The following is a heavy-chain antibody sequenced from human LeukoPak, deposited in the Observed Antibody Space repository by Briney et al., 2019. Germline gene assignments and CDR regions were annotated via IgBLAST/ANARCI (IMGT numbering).Heavy chain of an antibody. J-gene: IGHJ4*02. D-gene: IGHD3-3*01. Sequence: GGSLRLSCAVSGFTFSNYWMSWVRQAPGKGLEWVSAISGSGGSTYYADSVKGRFTISRDNSKNTLYLQMNSLRAEDTAVYYCASYYDFWSGYYTYYFDYWGQGTLVTVSS. CDR2: ISGSGGST. CDR1: GFTFSNYW. V-gene: IGHV3-23*01. CDR3: ASYYDFWSGYYTYYFDY.